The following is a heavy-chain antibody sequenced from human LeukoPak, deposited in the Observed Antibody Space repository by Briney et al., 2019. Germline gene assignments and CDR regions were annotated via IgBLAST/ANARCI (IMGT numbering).Heavy chain of an antibody. J-gene: IGHJ6*04. CDR1: GFTFSSYE. D-gene: IGHD3-10*02. CDR2: ISSSGGTI. Sequence: GGSLRLSCAASGFTFSSYEMNWVRQAPGKGLEWVSYISSSGGTIYYADSVKGRFTISRDNTKNSLYLQMNSLRAEDTAVYYCAELGITMIGGVWGKGTTVTISS. V-gene: IGHV3-48*03. CDR3: AELGITMIGGV.